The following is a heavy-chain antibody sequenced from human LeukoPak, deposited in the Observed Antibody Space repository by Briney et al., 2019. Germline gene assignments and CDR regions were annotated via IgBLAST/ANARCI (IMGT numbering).Heavy chain of an antibody. J-gene: IGHJ4*02. CDR3: VGEMATTSNFDY. D-gene: IGHD5-24*01. CDR2: ISGGGGST. CDR1: GFTFTSYS. V-gene: IGHV3-23*01. Sequence: GGSLRLSCAASGFTFTSYSMNWVRQAPGKGLEWVSTISGGGGSTYYADSVKGRFTISRDNSKNTLYLQMSSLRAEDTAVYYCVGEMATTSNFDYWGQGTLVTVSS.